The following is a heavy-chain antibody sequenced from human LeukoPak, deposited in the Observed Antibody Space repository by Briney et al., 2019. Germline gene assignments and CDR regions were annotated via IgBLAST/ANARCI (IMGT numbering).Heavy chain of an antibody. D-gene: IGHD3-10*01. Sequence: PGGSLRLSCAGSGFTFSSYAMSWVRQAPGKGLEWVSVISGSSDTTYYADSVKGRFIISRDNSKNTLYLQMNSLRPEDTAVYYCAKWGGFGESFDYWGQGTLVTVSS. V-gene: IGHV3-23*01. CDR3: AKWGGFGESFDY. J-gene: IGHJ4*02. CDR2: ISGSSDTT. CDR1: GFTFSSYA.